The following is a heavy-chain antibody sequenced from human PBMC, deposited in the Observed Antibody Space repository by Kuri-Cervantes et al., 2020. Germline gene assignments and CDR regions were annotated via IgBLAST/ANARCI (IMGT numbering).Heavy chain of an antibody. CDR1: GYSVTSGYY. CDR3: ARDSFSQWLVLYAFDI. Sequence: GSLRLSCAVSGYSVTSGYYWGWIRQPPGKGLEWIGSIYHSGSTYYNPSLKSRITISVDTSKNQFSLKLSSVTAADTAVYYCARDSFSQWLVLYAFDIWGQGTMVTVSS. J-gene: IGHJ3*02. V-gene: IGHV4-38-2*02. CDR2: IYHSGST. D-gene: IGHD6-19*01.